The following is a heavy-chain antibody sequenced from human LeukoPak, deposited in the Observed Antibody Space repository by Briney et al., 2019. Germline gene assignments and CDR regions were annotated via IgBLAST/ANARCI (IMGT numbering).Heavy chain of an antibody. V-gene: IGHV4-34*01. CDR1: GGSFNMYY. Sequence: SETLSLTCAVSGGSFNMYYWTWIRQSPLKGLEWIGEVTHSGTTIYNPSLKSRVTISVDTSKNQFSLKMSSVTAADTAVYYCARHRRSVTGTRFDYWGQGTLVTVSS. CDR2: VTHSGTT. J-gene: IGHJ4*02. D-gene: IGHD6-19*01. CDR3: ARHRRSVTGTRFDY.